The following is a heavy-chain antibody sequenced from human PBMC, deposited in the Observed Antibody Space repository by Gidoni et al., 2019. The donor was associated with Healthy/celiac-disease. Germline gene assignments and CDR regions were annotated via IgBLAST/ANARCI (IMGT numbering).Heavy chain of an antibody. CDR1: GFTFSSTG. CDR2: ISYDGSNK. Sequence: QLQLVESGGGVVQTGSARRPSCAASGFTFSSTGMHWVRQAPGKGLEWVAVISYDGSNKHYADSVKGRFTISRDNSKNTLYLQMNSLRAEDTAVYYCAKDPGPWGQGTLVTVSS. J-gene: IGHJ5*02. V-gene: IGHV3-30*18. CDR3: AKDPGP.